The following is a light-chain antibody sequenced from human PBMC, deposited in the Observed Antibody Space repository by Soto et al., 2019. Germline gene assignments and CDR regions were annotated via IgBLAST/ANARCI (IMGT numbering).Light chain of an antibody. V-gene: IGKV3-20*01. CDR1: QCVRSNN. Sequence: EIVLTQSPGTLSLSPGERATLSCRASQCVRSNNLAWYQQRPGQAPRVDIYGASTRATGIPERFSGSGSGTDFTLTISRLGPEDFAVYYCQQYGRSPFTFGPGTKVDIK. CDR3: QQYGRSPFT. J-gene: IGKJ3*01. CDR2: GAS.